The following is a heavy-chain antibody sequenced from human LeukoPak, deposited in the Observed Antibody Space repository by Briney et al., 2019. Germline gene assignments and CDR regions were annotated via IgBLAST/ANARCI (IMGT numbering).Heavy chain of an antibody. J-gene: IGHJ4*02. CDR3: AKTFSGWYLVPDY. V-gene: IGHV3-30*02. Sequence: GGSLKLSCAASGFTFSSYGMHWVRQAPGKGLEWVAFIRYDGSNKYYADSVKGRFTISRDNSKNTLYLQMNSLGAEDTAVYYCAKTFSGWYLVPDYWGQGTLVTVSS. CDR2: IRYDGSNK. D-gene: IGHD6-19*01. CDR1: GFTFSSYG.